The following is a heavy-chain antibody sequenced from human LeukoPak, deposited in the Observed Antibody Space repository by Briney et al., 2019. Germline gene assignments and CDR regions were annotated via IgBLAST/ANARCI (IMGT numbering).Heavy chain of an antibody. CDR3: ARGYCTNAVCSLGPTQA. CDR1: GGSFSGYY. V-gene: IGHV4-34*01. Sequence: SETLSLTCAVYGGSFSGYYWSWIRQPPGKGLEWIGEMNHSGSTNYNPSLKSRVTISVDTSKNQFSLKLSSVTAADTAVYYCARGYCTNAVCSLGPTQAWGQGTLVTVSS. CDR2: MNHSGST. D-gene: IGHD2-8*01. J-gene: IGHJ4*02.